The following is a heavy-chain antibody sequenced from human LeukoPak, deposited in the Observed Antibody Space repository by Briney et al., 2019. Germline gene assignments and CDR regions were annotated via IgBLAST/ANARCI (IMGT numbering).Heavy chain of an antibody. J-gene: IGHJ6*03. CDR1: GGSMDTYY. CDR3: ARLTTMTVGTYYYYMDV. CDR2: VYYRGST. D-gene: IGHD3-22*01. Sequence: PSETLSLTCTVSGGSMDTYYWSWIRQPPGKGLEWIGYVYYRGSTTYSPSLKSRVTISVDTPKNQFSLKLISVTAADTAVYFCARLTTMTVGTYYYYMDVWGEGTTVIVSS. V-gene: IGHV4-59*01.